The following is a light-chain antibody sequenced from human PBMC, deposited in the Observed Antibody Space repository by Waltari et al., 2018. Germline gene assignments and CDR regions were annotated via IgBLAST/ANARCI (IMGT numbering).Light chain of an antibody. V-gene: IGLV7-46*01. CDR3: LISYSGVGV. CDR1: AGAVPSGLY. CDR2: DTS. J-gene: IGLJ3*02. Sequence: QAVVTQEPSLTVSPGGTVTLTCGSGAGAVPSGLYPYWFQQKPGQAPRTLIYDTSNKHSWTPARLYDSLLGGKAALTLSGAQPEDEAEYYCLISYSGVGVFGGGTKLTVL.